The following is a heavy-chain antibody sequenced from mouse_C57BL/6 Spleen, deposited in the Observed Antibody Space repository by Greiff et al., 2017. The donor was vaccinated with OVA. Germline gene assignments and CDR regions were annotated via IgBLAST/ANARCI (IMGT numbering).Heavy chain of an antibody. CDR1: GYTFTSYW. CDR2: IHPSDSDT. CDR3: ARSPIYDDYDGFDY. V-gene: IGHV1-74*01. J-gene: IGHJ2*01. Sequence: QVQLQQPGAELVKPGASVKVSCKASGYTFTSYWMHWVKQRPGQGLEWIGRIHPSDSDTNYNQKFKGTATLTVAKSSSSAYMQLSSLTSEDSAVYYCARSPIYDDYDGFDYWGQGTTLTVSA. D-gene: IGHD2-4*01.